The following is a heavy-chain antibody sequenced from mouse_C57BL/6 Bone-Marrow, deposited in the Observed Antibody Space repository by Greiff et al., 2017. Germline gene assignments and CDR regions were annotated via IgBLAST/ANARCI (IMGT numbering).Heavy chain of an antibody. CDR3: APITTVVATNFDY. Sequence: VQLQQPGAELVKPGASVKLSCKASGYTFTSYWMHWVKQRPGQGLEWIGMIHPNSGSTNYNEKFKSKATLTVDKSSSTAYMQLSSLTSEDSAVYYCAPITTVVATNFDYWGQGTTLTVSS. V-gene: IGHV1-64*01. CDR1: GYTFTSYW. D-gene: IGHD1-1*01. J-gene: IGHJ2*01. CDR2: IHPNSGST.